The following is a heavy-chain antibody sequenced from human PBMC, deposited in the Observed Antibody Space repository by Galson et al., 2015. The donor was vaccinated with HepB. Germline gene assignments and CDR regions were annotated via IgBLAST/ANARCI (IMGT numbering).Heavy chain of an antibody. J-gene: IGHJ4*02. CDR1: GFSLNTHGMC. Sequence: PALVKPPQTLTLTCTFSGFSLNTHGMCVSWIRQPPGKALEWLALVDWDGDKYYSTSLRTRLSISKDTSSNQVVLTITNLDPVDTATYFCARNPCLPHGSVPAPFDSWGQEILVTVSS. CDR2: VDWDGDK. D-gene: IGHD6-25*01. CDR3: ARNPCLPHGSVPAPFDS. V-gene: IGHV2-70*12.